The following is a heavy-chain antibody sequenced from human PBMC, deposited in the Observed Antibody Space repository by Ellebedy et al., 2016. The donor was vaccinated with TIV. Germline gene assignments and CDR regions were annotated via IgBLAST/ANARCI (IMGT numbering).Heavy chain of an antibody. Sequence: ASVKVSXXASGYTFTSSGISWVRQAPGQGLEWMGWISAYNGNTNYAQKLQGRVTMTTDTSTSTAYMELRSLRSDDTAVYYCARDTRGVITGRGGEFDYWGQGTLVTVSS. J-gene: IGHJ4*02. CDR2: ISAYNGNT. CDR3: ARDTRGVITGRGGEFDY. D-gene: IGHD3-10*01. CDR1: GYTFTSSG. V-gene: IGHV1-18*01.